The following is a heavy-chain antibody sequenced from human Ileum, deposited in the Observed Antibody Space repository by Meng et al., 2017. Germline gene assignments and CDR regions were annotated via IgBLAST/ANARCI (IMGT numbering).Heavy chain of an antibody. CDR3: AKNGAYCLES. Sequence: VHLQESGPGLVKPSGTLSLTCAVSGGSISSGTWWSWVRQPPGKGLQWIGEFHPGSGATYNPSLKARVTISVDTSMQQFSLQLTSVTAADTAVYYCAKNGAYCLESWGQGTLVTVLL. V-gene: IGHV4-4*02. CDR1: GGSISSGTW. J-gene: IGHJ4*02. D-gene: IGHD2-21*01. CDR2: FHPGSGA.